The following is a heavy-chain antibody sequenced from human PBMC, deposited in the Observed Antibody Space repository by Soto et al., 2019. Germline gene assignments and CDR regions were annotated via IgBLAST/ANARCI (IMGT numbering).Heavy chain of an antibody. CDR2: ISAYNGNT. J-gene: IGHJ3*02. CDR1: GYTFTNYG. V-gene: IGHV1-18*01. D-gene: IGHD2-2*01. CDR3: ARGPPDVYCSSTSCYVHQYDI. Sequence: ASVKVSCKASGYTFTNYGISWVRQAPGQGLEWMGWISAYNGNTNYAQKLQGRVTMTTDTSTSTAYMELRSLRSDDTAVYYCARGPPDVYCSSTSCYVHQYDIWGQGTMVTVSS.